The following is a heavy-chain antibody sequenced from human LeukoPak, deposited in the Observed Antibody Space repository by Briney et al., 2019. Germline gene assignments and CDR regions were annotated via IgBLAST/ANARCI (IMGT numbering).Heavy chain of an antibody. CDR3: ARGPVSSHGMDV. Sequence: ASLRLSCKASGYTFTSYDINWVRQATGQGLEWMGFKNPNSGRTGFAQKFEGRFTMTTDTSISTAYMELSSLTSEDTAVYYCARGPVSSHGMDVWGQGTTVTVSS. CDR1: GYTFTSYD. CDR2: KNPNSGRT. J-gene: IGHJ6*02. V-gene: IGHV1-8*01.